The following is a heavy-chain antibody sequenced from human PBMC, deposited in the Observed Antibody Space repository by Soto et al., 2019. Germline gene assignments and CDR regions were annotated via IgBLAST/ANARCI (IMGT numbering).Heavy chain of an antibody. CDR1: GDTVTKYG. D-gene: IGHD6-19*01. V-gene: IGHV1-18*01. CDR2: ISFYNGHT. CDR3: ASATSIAVAGKET. J-gene: IGHJ4*02. Sequence: QVQLVQSGGEVKKPGPSVKVSCKASGDTVTKYGISWVRQAPGQGLEWLGWISFYNGHTNYALKFQDRITFTTDTSTGTASMELRSRTSDDTAVYYCASATSIAVAGKETWGQGTLVTVSS.